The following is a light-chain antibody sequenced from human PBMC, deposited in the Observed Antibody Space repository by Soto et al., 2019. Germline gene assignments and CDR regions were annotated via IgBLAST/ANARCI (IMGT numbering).Light chain of an antibody. CDR2: EVS. CDR3: SSYTSSSTSFYA. Sequence: LPQLPSVNESPGQSNSISCSGTSSDVCGYNYVSWYQQRPCKAPTLMIYEVSNRPAGVSNRFSGSKSGHTASLTISRLQAEDEADYYCSSYTSSSTSFYAFGAGTKV. J-gene: IGLJ1*01. V-gene: IGLV2-14*01. CDR1: SSDVCGYNY.